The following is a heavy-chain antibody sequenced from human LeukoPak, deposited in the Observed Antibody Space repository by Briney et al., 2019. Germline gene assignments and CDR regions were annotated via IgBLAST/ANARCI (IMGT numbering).Heavy chain of an antibody. J-gene: IGHJ4*02. Sequence: ASVKVSCKASGYTFTDYYMQWVRQAPGQGLEWMGWFNPNSGGTNYAQKFQGRVTMTRDTSISTAYMELSRLRSDDTAEYYCARGGLSSTSRFIDYWGQGTLVTVSS. CDR2: FNPNSGGT. CDR3: ARGGLSSTSRFIDY. D-gene: IGHD2-2*01. V-gene: IGHV1-2*02. CDR1: GYTFTDYY.